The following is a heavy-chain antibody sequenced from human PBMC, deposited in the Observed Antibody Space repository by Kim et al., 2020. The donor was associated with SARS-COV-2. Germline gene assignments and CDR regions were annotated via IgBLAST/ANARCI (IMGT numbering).Heavy chain of an antibody. Sequence: GESLKISCKGSGYSFTSYWISWVRQMPGKGLEWMGRIDPSDSYTNYSPSFQGHVTISADKSISTAYLQWSSLKASDTAMYYCARLSYSSSWYSRWFDLWGQGALVTVSS. J-gene: IGHJ5*02. V-gene: IGHV5-10-1*01. CDR3: ARLSYSSSWYSRWFDL. CDR1: GYSFTSYW. CDR2: IDPSDSYT. D-gene: IGHD6-13*01.